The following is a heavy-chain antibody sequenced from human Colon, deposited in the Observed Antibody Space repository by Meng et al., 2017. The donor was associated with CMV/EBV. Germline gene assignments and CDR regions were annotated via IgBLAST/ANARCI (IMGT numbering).Heavy chain of an antibody. CDR3: ARSDYDFWSGYLGYFDY. J-gene: IGHJ4*02. D-gene: IGHD3-3*01. Sequence: GESLKISCAASGFTFSSYSMNWVRQAPGKGLEWVANIKQEGSEKYYVDSVKGRFTISRDNAKNSLYLQMNSLRAEDTAVYYCARSDYDFWSGYLGYFDYWGQGTLVTVSS. V-gene: IGHV3-7*01. CDR1: GFTFSSYS. CDR2: IKQEGSEK.